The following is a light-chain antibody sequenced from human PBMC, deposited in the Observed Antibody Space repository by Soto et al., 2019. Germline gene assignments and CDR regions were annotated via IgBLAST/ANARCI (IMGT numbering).Light chain of an antibody. CDR3: KQSINWPWM. CDR2: DVF. CDR1: QSLLYSAGDNY. Sequence: DIVMTQSPLSLPVTPGEPASISCRSSQSLLYSAGDNYLYWYLQKPGQPPQLLIYDVFNRFSGVPDRFSGSGSGTDFTLKISRLEAEDVAVYYCKQSINWPWMFGQGTKVDIK. V-gene: IGKV2D-29*01. J-gene: IGKJ1*01.